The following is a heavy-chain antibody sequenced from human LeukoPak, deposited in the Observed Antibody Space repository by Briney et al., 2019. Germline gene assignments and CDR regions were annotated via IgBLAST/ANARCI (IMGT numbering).Heavy chain of an antibody. CDR1: GFTFSSYW. CDR2: INSDGSST. D-gene: IGHD3-22*01. J-gene: IGHJ4*02. V-gene: IGHV3-74*01. CDR3: ATRGYYDSSGLFDY. Sequence: GGSLRLSCAASGFTFSSYWLRWVRQAPGKGLVWVGRINSDGSSTSYADSVNGRFTISRDNAKNTLYLKMNSLRAEDTAVYYCATRGYYDSSGLFDYWGQGTLVTVSS.